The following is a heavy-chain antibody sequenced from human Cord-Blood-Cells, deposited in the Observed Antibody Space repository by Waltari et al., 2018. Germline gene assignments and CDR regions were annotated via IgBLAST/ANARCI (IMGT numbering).Heavy chain of an antibody. CDR2: IYSGGSP. J-gene: IGHJ5*02. CDR1: GFTGSSNS. CDR3: ARVGRDGYNYGWFDP. V-gene: IGHV3-53*01. Sequence: EVQLVESGGGLIQPGGSLRLSCAASGFTGSSNSMTWVRKAPGKGLEWFSVIYSGGSPYYADSVKGRFTISRDNSKNTLYLQMNSLRAEDTAVYYCARVGRDGYNYGWFDPWGQGTLVTVSS. D-gene: IGHD5-12*01.